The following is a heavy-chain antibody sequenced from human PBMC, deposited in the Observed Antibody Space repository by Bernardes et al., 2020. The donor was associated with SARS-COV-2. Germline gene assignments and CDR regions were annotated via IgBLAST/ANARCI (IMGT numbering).Heavy chain of an antibody. D-gene: IGHD1-26*01. V-gene: IGHV3-23*01. J-gene: IGHJ1*01. CDR3: VTTSAGATTRSSFFRH. CDR2: ISGSGRSP. Sequence: GGSLRLSCVGSGFTFSNYAMSWVRQAPGKGLEWVSVISGSGRSPNYADSVKGRLTISRDNSRDTLYLQIDSLRVEDTAVYYCVTTSAGATTRSSFFRHWGQGALVTVSS. CDR1: GFTFSNYA.